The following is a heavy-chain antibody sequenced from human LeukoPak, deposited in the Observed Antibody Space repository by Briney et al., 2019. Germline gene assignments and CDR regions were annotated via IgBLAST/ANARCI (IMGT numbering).Heavy chain of an antibody. D-gene: IGHD6-19*01. V-gene: IGHV3-11*06. Sequence: GGSLRLSCAASGFTFSDYYMSWIRQAPGKGLEWVSYISSSSSYTNYADSVKGRFTISRDNAKNSLFLQMNSLRAEDTAVYYCARVMGVAGPRGWFDPCGQGTLVTVSS. CDR3: ARVMGVAGPRGWFDP. CDR1: GFTFSDYY. J-gene: IGHJ5*02. CDR2: ISSSSSYT.